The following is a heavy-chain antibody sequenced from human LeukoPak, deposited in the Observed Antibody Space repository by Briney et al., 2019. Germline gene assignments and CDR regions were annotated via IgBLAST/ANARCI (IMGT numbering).Heavy chain of an antibody. CDR2: VYYSGTA. J-gene: IGHJ4*02. D-gene: IGHD1-26*01. V-gene: IGHV4-39*01. Sequence: SETLSLTCSVSGDSITSSSYYWGWIRQPPGKGLEWIGSVYYSGTAYYNPSLKSRVTISFDTSKNQFSLKVSSVTAADTAVYYCARTLKGSVTPREYYFDYWGQGTLVTVSS. CDR1: GDSITSSSYY. CDR3: ARTLKGSVTPREYYFDY.